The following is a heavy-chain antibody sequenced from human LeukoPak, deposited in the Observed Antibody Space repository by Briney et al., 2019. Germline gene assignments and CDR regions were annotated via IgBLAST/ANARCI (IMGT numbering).Heavy chain of an antibody. V-gene: IGHV3-23*01. J-gene: IGHJ4*02. D-gene: IGHD6-19*01. CDR1: GFIFSSHA. Sequence: GGSLRLSCAASGFIFSSHAMSWVRQAPGKGLEWVSGISSNGGSTDYADSVKGRFTISRDNSKNTLYLQMNSLRAEDAAVYYCAPRGYSSGWYQYYFDYWGQGTLVTVSS. CDR3: APRGYSSGWYQYYFDY. CDR2: ISSNGGST.